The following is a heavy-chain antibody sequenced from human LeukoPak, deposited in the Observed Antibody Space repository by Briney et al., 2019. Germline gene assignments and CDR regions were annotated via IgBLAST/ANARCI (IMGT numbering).Heavy chain of an antibody. CDR1: GYSFTSYW. Sequence: GESLQISCKGSGYSFTSYWISWVRQMPGKGLEWMGRIDPSDSYTNYSPSFQGHVTISADKSISTAYLQWSSLKASDTAMYYCATDYGDYGSYYYYGMDVWGQGTTVTVSS. J-gene: IGHJ6*02. D-gene: IGHD4-17*01. CDR2: IDPSDSYT. CDR3: ATDYGDYGSYYYYGMDV. V-gene: IGHV5-10-1*01.